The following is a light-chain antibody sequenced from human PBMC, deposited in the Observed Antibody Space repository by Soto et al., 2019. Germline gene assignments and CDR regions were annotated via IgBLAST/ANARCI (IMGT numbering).Light chain of an antibody. CDR2: AAS. J-gene: IGKJ1*01. CDR1: PNISNH. V-gene: IGKV1-39*01. Sequence: DIQMTQSASALSASVGHSGNFQSRARPNISNHLNWYQHKSGTAPTLLLYAASNLQGGVPSRFSGSASGTDFTLTISSLQPEDFSTYYCQQSYSTPCAVGQGTKVDIK. CDR3: QQSYSTPCA.